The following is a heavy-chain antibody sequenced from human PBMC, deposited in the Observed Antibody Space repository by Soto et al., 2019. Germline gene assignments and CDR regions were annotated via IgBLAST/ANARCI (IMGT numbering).Heavy chain of an antibody. D-gene: IGHD3-22*01. CDR1: GYTFTVYY. Sequence: GASVKVSCKASGYTFTVYYMHWVRQAPGQGLEWMGWINPNSGGTNYAQKFQGWVTMTRDTSISTAYMELSRLRSDDTAVYYCARMYYDSSGYLYFDYWGQGTLVTVSS. V-gene: IGHV1-2*04. CDR3: ARMYYDSSGYLYFDY. CDR2: INPNSGGT. J-gene: IGHJ4*02.